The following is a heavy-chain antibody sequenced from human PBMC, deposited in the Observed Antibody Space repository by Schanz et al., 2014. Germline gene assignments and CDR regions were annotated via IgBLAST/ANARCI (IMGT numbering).Heavy chain of an antibody. CDR2: ISDYNGKT. CDR3: ARDRRRYCSTASCLHDNWFDP. D-gene: IGHD2-2*01. Sequence: GPELKRPGASVKVSCTASGYTLKNYGISWVRQAPGLGLEWMGWISDYNGKTNYAQKFQGRVTMTRDTSTSTVYMELSSLRSDDTAVYYCARDRRRYCSTASCLHDNWFDPWGQGTLVIVSS. CDR1: GYTLKNYG. V-gene: IGHV1-18*01. J-gene: IGHJ5*02.